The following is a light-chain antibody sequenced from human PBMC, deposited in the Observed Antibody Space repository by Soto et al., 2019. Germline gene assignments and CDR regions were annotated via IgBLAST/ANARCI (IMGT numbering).Light chain of an antibody. Sequence: QSALTQPASVSGSPGQSITISCTGTSSDIGGYNYVSWYQQHPGNPPKLMIYEVSNRPSGVSNRFSGSKSGNTASLTISGLQAGDEADYYCSSHTTSNTQVFGGGTQLTVL. CDR2: EVS. V-gene: IGLV2-14*01. CDR1: SSDIGGYNY. J-gene: IGLJ3*02. CDR3: SSHTTSNTQV.